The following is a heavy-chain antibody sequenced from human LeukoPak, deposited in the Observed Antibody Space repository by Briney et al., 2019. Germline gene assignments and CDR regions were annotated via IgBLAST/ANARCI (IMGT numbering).Heavy chain of an antibody. CDR1: GYTFSSYD. CDR2: MNPNSGNT. Sequence: ASVKVSCTVSGYTFSSYDINWVRQASGQGLEWMGWMNPNSGNTGYAQKFQGRVTMTRTTSISTAYMELSSLRSEDTAVYYCARGLAGGRDYWGQGTLVTVSS. J-gene: IGHJ4*02. CDR3: ARGLAGGRDY. V-gene: IGHV1-8*01. D-gene: IGHD3-16*01.